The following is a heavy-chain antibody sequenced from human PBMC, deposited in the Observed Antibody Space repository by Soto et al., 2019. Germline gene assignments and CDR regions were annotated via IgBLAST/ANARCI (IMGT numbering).Heavy chain of an antibody. V-gene: IGHV4-59*08. CDR3: ARHAPSFRFRITDYYYYSMDV. D-gene: IGHD3-3*01. CDR1: GGSISTYY. Sequence: SETLSLTCTVSGGSISTYYWSWIRQPPEKGLEWIGYIYYTGSTNYNPSLKSRVTISVDTSKNQFSLRLSSVTAADTAVYYCARHAPSFRFRITDYYYYSMDVWGKGTTVTVSS. J-gene: IGHJ6*03. CDR2: IYYTGST.